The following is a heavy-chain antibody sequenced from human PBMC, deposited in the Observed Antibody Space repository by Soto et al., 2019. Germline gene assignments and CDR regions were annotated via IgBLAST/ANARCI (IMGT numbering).Heavy chain of an antibody. V-gene: IGHV1-69*01. D-gene: IGHD3-10*01. CDR3: ARDHTGKLGTSDALHV. Sequence: QVQLVQSGAEVKKPGSSMKVSCKASGGTFRSYAISWVRQAPGQGLEWMGGIIPLFGTTDYAQKFQGRVTITADESTSTAYMELSRLRPEDTAVYYCARDHTGKLGTSDALHVWGQGTMVTVSS. J-gene: IGHJ3*01. CDR2: IIPLFGTT. CDR1: GGTFRSYA.